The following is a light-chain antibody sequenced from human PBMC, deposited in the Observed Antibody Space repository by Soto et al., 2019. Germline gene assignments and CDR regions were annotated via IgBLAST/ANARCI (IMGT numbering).Light chain of an antibody. Sequence: ENQMTLSRCYLSASVGATGTISCRASQGIRSDLGWYQQKPGKAPKRLIYAASNLQSGVPSRFSGSGSGTEFTLTISSLQPEDVAPYYCLQHNSYPRTFGQGTKVEI. CDR3: LQHNSYPRT. J-gene: IGKJ1*01. CDR1: QGIRSD. V-gene: IGKV1-17*01. CDR2: AAS.